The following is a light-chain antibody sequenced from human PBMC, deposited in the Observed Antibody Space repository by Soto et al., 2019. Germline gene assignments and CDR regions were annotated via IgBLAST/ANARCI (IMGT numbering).Light chain of an antibody. CDR2: TAS. J-gene: IGKJ1*01. V-gene: IGKV1-39*01. CDR1: QTISSY. CDR3: QQSYSTPRT. Sequence: DIQMTQSPSSLSASVGDRVTITCRASQTISSYLNWYQQKPGKAPKLLIYTASTLQSGVPSRFSGSGSGTDFTLTISSLQSEDFATYYCQQSYSTPRTFGQGTKVDIK.